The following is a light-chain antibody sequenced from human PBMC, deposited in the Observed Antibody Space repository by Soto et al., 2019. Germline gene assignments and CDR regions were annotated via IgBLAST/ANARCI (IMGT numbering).Light chain of an antibody. Sequence: IMLTQSPGTLSVSPGERATLSCGASQSVSSIYLAWYQQKPGQAPRLGIYGASSRATGIPDRFSGSGSGTDFTLTISRLQPEAFAVYDGQQYGSSPRTFGQGTKVDI. CDR3: QQYGSSPRT. J-gene: IGKJ1*01. V-gene: IGKV3-20*01. CDR1: QSVSSIY. CDR2: GAS.